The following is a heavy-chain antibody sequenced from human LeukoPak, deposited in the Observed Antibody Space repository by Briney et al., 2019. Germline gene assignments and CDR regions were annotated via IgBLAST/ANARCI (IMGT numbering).Heavy chain of an antibody. J-gene: IGHJ5*02. CDR1: GFTFSSYW. D-gene: IGHD6-13*01. V-gene: IGHV3-7*01. CDR3: ASGGSWYMS. CDR2: LKEDGSET. Sequence: PGGSLRLSCAASGFTFSSYWMTWVRQAPGRGLEWVARLKEDGSETYYVDSVKGRFIISRDNAKNSLYLQMNSLRVEDTAVYYCASGGSWYMSWGQGTLVTVSS.